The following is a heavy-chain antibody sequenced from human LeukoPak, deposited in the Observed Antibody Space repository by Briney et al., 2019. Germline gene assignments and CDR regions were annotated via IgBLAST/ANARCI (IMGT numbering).Heavy chain of an antibody. CDR2: IIPISGTT. Sequence: SVKVSCKTSGGTFTSYAITWVRQAPGQGLEWMGKIIPISGTTNYAQKFQGRVTFTADESTSTAYVELSSLRSEDTALYYCARKLRLGGNWFDPWGQGTLVTVFS. CDR3: ARKLRLGGNWFDP. V-gene: IGHV1-69*13. J-gene: IGHJ5*02. D-gene: IGHD1-26*01. CDR1: GGTFTSYA.